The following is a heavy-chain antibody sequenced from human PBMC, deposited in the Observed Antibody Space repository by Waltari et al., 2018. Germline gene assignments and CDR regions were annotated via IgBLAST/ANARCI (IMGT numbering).Heavy chain of an antibody. J-gene: IGHJ3*02. Sequence: QVQLQESGPGLVKPSQTLSLTCTVSGGSISPGGYYWSWIRQHPGQGLGWIGYTYYSGSAFYNPSLKSLLTISLDTSKNQLSLRLTPVTAADTAVYYCAKDQPYYDFWSGYSSPDAFDIWGQGTMVTVSS. CDR1: GGSISPGGYY. V-gene: IGHV4-31*01. CDR3: AKDQPYYDFWSGYSSPDAFDI. CDR2: TYYSGSA. D-gene: IGHD3-3*01.